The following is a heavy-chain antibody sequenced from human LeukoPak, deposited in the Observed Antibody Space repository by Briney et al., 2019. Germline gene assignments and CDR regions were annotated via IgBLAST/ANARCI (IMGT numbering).Heavy chain of an antibody. J-gene: IGHJ4*02. V-gene: IGHV3-48*02. Sequence: GGPLRLSCAAAGFTFDTYPMNWVRQAPGRGLEWISYISSNRDTIYYAASVKGRFTISRDNARYSLYLQMNSLRDEDTAVYYCARGPGYGHYFDYWGQGALVTVSS. CDR1: GFTFDTYP. CDR3: ARGPGYGHYFDY. CDR2: ISSNRDTI. D-gene: IGHD5-12*01.